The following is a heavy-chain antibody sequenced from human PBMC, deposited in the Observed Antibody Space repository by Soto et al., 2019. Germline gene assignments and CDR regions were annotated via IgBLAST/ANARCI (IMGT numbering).Heavy chain of an antibody. J-gene: IGHJ4*02. CDR1: GYTFTVYY. CDR3: ARDLAKGGGSAGFDY. CDR2: INPKSGGT. Sequence: VASVKVSCKASGYTFTVYYMHWVRQAPGQGLEWMGWINPKSGGTMYPQKFQGRVTMTWDTSISTAYMALTRLRSDDTAVYYCARDLAKGGGSAGFDYWGQGTLVTVS. D-gene: IGHD1-26*01. V-gene: IGHV1-2*02.